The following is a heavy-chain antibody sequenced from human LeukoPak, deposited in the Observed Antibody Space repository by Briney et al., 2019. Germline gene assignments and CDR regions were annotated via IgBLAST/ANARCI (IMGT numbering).Heavy chain of an antibody. D-gene: IGHD6-13*01. V-gene: IGHV4-59*08. CDR1: GGSISSYY. CDR2: IYYSGST. CDR3: ARHGKAAGTVSAFDI. J-gene: IGHJ3*02. Sequence: SETLSLTCTVSGGSISSYYWSWIRQPPGKGLEWIGYIYYSGSTNYNPSLKSRVTISVDTSKNQFSLKLSSVTAADTAVYYCARHGKAAGTVSAFDIWGQGTMVTVSS.